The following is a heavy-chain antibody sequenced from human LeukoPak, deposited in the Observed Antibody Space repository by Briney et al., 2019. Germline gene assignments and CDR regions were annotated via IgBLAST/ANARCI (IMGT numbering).Heavy chain of an antibody. Sequence: GGSLRLSCAASVFTFSSYSMHWVRQAPGKGLEWVAVISYDGSNKYYADSVKGRFTISRDNSKNTLYLQMNSLRAEDTAVYYCAREYYQFDAFDIWGQGTMVTVSS. CDR1: VFTFSSYS. CDR3: AREYYQFDAFDI. V-gene: IGHV3-30*04. CDR2: ISYDGSNK. D-gene: IGHD2-2*01. J-gene: IGHJ3*02.